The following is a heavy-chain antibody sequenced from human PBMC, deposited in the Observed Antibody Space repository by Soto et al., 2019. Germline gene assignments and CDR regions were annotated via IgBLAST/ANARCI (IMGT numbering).Heavy chain of an antibody. V-gene: IGHV4-39*01. CDR2: IYYSGST. CDR3: GSLLAYRGGVCSNTFEH. CDR1: CSSISSSSYY. Sequence: QLQLQKSGPGLVTHSETLSLTRTVSCSSISSSSYYWGGIRQPPGKGLEWIGSIYYSGSTYYNPSLKSRVLISLATPERQSALRLSSVTAADTAAYYCGSLLAYRGGVCSNTFEHWGQTSMATVPA. J-gene: IGHJ4*02. D-gene: IGHD2-21*02.